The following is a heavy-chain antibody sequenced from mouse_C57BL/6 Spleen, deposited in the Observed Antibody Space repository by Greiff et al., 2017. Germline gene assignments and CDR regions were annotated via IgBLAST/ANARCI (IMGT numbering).Heavy chain of an antibody. J-gene: IGHJ4*01. Sequence: VHLVESGPGLVQPSQSLSITCTVSGFSLTSYGVHWVRQSPGKGLEWLGVIWSGGSTDYNAAFISRLSISKDNSTSQVFFKMNSLQADDTAIYYCARTNYYGSSYAMDYWGQGTSVTVSS. D-gene: IGHD1-1*01. V-gene: IGHV2-2*01. CDR3: ARTNYYGSSYAMDY. CDR2: IWSGGST. CDR1: GFSLTSYG.